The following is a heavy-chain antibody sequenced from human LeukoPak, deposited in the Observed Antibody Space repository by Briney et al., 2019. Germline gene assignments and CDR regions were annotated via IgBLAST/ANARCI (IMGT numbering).Heavy chain of an antibody. CDR3: GRGVGQLVEEVY. J-gene: IGHJ4*02. V-gene: IGHV4-39*07. CDR1: GGSISTSSYY. Sequence: PSETLSLTCTVSGGSISTSSYYWGWIRQPPGKGLECIGNIYYSGSTYYNPSLKSRVTISVDTSKNQFSLKLSSVTAADPAVYYWGRGVGQLVEEVYGGQGPRVTVP. D-gene: IGHD6-6*01. CDR2: IYYSGST.